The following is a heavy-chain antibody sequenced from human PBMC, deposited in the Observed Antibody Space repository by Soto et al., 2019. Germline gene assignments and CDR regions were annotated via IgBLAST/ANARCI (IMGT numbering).Heavy chain of an antibody. V-gene: IGHV3-23*01. J-gene: IGHJ4*02. Sequence: EVQLLESGGGLVQPGGSLRLSCAASGFTFSSYGMSWVRQAPGKGLEWVSKISGSGSSTYYTDSVKGRFTISRDNSKNTLYLQMNSLRAEDMAVYYCAKKALVVTGSRYVDSWGQGTLVTVSS. CDR1: GFTFSSYG. D-gene: IGHD3-9*01. CDR3: AKKALVVTGSRYVDS. CDR2: ISGSGSST.